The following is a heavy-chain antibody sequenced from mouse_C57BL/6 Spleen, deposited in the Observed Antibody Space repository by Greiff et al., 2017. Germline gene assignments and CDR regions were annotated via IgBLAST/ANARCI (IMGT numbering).Heavy chain of an antibody. V-gene: IGHV2-2*01. Sequence: QVQLQQSGPGLVQPSQSLSITCTVSGFSLTSYGVHWVRQSPGKGLEWLGVIWSGGSTDYNAAFISRLSISKDNSKSQVFFKMNSLQADDTAIYYWARKNYGSSYDWYFDVWGTGTTVTVSS. J-gene: IGHJ1*03. D-gene: IGHD1-1*01. CDR1: GFSLTSYG. CDR3: ARKNYGSSYDWYFDV. CDR2: IWSGGST.